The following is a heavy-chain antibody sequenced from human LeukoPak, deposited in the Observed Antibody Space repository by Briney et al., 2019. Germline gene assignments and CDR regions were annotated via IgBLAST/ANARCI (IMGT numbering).Heavy chain of an antibody. Sequence: GASVKVFCKASGGTFSSYAISWVRQAPGQGLEWMGGIIPIFGTANYAQKFQGRVTITADESTSTAYMELSSLRSEDTAVYYCASYYYDSSGYYYYYYGMDVWGQGTTVTVSS. CDR1: GGTFSSYA. V-gene: IGHV1-69*13. CDR2: IIPIFGTA. CDR3: ASYYYDSSGYYYYYYGMDV. D-gene: IGHD3-22*01. J-gene: IGHJ6*02.